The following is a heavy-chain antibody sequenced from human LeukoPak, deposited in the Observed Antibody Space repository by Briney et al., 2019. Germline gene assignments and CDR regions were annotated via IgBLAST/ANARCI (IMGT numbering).Heavy chain of an antibody. Sequence: SETLSLTCTVSGGSISSYYWSWIRQPAGKGLEWIGRIYTSGSTNYNPSLKSRVTMSVDTSKNQFSLKLSSVTAADTAVYYCASARLTTVTSTTFFDYWGQGTLVTVSS. J-gene: IGHJ4*02. D-gene: IGHD4-17*01. CDR1: GGSISSYY. CDR3: ASARLTTVTSTTFFDY. CDR2: IYTSGST. V-gene: IGHV4-4*07.